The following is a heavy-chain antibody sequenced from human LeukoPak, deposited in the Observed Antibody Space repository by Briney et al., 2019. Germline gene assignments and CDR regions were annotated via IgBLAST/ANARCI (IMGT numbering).Heavy chain of an antibody. J-gene: IGHJ3*02. CDR1: GFTFSSYW. CDR3: AREYCSGGSCYTLDAFDI. D-gene: IGHD2-15*01. CDR2: IKQDGSEK. Sequence: GGSLRLSCAASGFTFSSYWMSWVRQAPGKGLEWVANIKQDGSEKYYVDSVKGRFTISRDNAKNSLYLQMNSLRAEDTAVYYCAREYCSGGSCYTLDAFDIWGQGTMVTVSS. V-gene: IGHV3-7*01.